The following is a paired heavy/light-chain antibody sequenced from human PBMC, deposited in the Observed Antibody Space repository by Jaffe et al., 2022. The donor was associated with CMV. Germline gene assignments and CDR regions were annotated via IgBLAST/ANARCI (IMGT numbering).Light chain of an antibody. V-gene: IGKV1-9*01. Sequence: IQLTQSPSSLSASVGDRVTITCRASQGIRDHLVWYQQKPGEAPKVLMYSASMLYSGVPSRFSGRGSGTDFTLTISSLQPEDFATYYCQQRHTYPVTFGGGTKVDIK. CDR1: QGIRDH. CDR2: SAS. J-gene: IGKJ4*01. CDR3: QQRHTYPVT.
Heavy chain of an antibody. Sequence: ESGGGLIQPGGSLRLTCGAFGFSFGRHWMTWVRQAPGKGLEWVTNVNQDGTTTHYLDSVEGRFTVSRDNARSLMYLQMDGLGAEDTAMYYCARLYQDASTFDYWGHGTLVTVSS. CDR1: GFSFGRHW. CDR2: VNQDGTTT. CDR3: ARLYQDASTFDY. V-gene: IGHV3-7*03. J-gene: IGHJ4*01.